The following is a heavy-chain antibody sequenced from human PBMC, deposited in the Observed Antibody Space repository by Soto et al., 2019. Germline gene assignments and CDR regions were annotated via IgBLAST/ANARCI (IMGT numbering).Heavy chain of an antibody. CDR1: GGTFSSYA. Sequence: GGSVKVSCKASGGTFSSYAISWVRQAPGQGLEWMGGIIPIFGTANYAQKFQGRVTITADESTSTAYMELSSLRSEDTAVYYCARSQEGYCSSTSCYRDYYVMDVRGQGYTVTVS. V-gene: IGHV1-69*13. J-gene: IGHJ6*02. CDR3: ARSQEGYCSSTSCYRDYYVMDV. D-gene: IGHD2-2*01. CDR2: IIPIFGTA.